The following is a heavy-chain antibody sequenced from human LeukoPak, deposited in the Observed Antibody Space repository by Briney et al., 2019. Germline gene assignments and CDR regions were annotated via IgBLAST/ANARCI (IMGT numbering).Heavy chain of an antibody. CDR3: ARDTTRPRTYGGNSGGGNWFDP. J-gene: IGHJ5*02. V-gene: IGHV1-46*01. CDR2: INPSDGST. CDR1: GYTFTSYY. Sequence: ASVKVSCKASGYTFTSYYMHWVRQAPGQGLEWMGIINPSDGSTSYAQKFQGRVTMTRDTSTSTVYMELSSLRSEDTAVYYCARDTTRPRTYGGNSGGGNWFDPWGQGTLVTVSS. D-gene: IGHD4-23*01.